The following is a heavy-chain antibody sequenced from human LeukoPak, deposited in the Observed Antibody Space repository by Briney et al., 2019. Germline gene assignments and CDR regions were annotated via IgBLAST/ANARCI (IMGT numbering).Heavy chain of an antibody. CDR2: IYYSGST. CDR3: ARARGYSSGWLASIFWYFDL. J-gene: IGHJ2*01. Sequence: PSETLSLTCTVSGGSISSYYWSWIRQPPGKGLEWIGYIYYSGSTNYNPSLKSRVTISVDTSKNQFSLKLSSVTAADTAVYYCARARGYSSGWLASIFWYFDLWGRGTLVTVSS. V-gene: IGHV4-59*01. CDR1: GGSISSYY. D-gene: IGHD6-19*01.